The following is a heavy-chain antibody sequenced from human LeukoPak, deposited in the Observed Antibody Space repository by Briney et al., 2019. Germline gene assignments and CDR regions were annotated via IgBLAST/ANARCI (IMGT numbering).Heavy chain of an antibody. D-gene: IGHD6-13*01. Sequence: GGSLRLSCVASGLDFSTYNMNWVRQAPGKGLEWVSSISSTSTFMYYADSVKGRFTTSRDNAKNSLYLQMNSLRAEDTAVYYCAKLFGILIAAAGSRATRDWGQGTLVTVSS. CDR1: GLDFSTYN. CDR3: AKLFGILIAAAGSRATRD. V-gene: IGHV3-21*04. CDR2: ISSTSTFM. J-gene: IGHJ4*02.